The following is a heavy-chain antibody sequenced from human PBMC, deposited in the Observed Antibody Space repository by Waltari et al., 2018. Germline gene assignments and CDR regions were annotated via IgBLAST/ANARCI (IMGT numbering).Heavy chain of an antibody. D-gene: IGHD3-22*01. Sequence: QVQLVESGGGVVQPGRSLRLSCAASGFTFSSYGMHWVRQAPGKGLGGLAVIWYDGSNKNYADSVKGRFTISRDNSKNTLYLQMNSLRAEDTAVYYCARDGRITMIVVVSDDAFDIWGQGTMVTVSS. CDR3: ARDGRITMIVVVSDDAFDI. CDR1: GFTFSSYG. CDR2: IWYDGSNK. J-gene: IGHJ3*02. V-gene: IGHV3-33*01.